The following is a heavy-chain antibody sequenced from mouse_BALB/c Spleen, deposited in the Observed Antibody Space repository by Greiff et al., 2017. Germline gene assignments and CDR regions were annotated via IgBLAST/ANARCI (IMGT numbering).Heavy chain of an antibody. Sequence: QVQLKESGAELVRPGASVKISCKAFGYTFTNHHINWVKQRPGQGLDWIGYINPSTGYTEYNQKFKDKATLNADKSSSTAYMQLSSLTSEDSAVYYCARSTARASAMDYWGQGTSVTVSS. CDR1: GYTFTNHH. D-gene: IGHD3-1*01. CDR3: ARSTARASAMDY. J-gene: IGHJ4*01. CDR2: INPSTGYT. V-gene: IGHV1-4*01.